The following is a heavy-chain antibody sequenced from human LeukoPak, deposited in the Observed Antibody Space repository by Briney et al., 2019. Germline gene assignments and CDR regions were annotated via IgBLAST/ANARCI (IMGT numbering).Heavy chain of an antibody. CDR2: IKSDAPHT. D-gene: IGHD1-14*01. CDR1: GFTFSNYA. Sequence: PGGSLRLSCAASGFTFSNYAMNWVRQAPGKGLEWVSSIKSDAPHTYYADSVRGRFTISRDNSKNTLSLQVNSLRADDTAVYFCAKSGAVGTTLSSAYFDSWGQGTPVTVSS. J-gene: IGHJ4*02. CDR3: AKSGAVGTTLSSAYFDS. V-gene: IGHV3-23*01.